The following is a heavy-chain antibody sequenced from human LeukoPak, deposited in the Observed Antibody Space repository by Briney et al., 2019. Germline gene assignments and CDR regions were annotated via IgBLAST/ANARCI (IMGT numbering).Heavy chain of an antibody. V-gene: IGHV4-59*01. CDR2: IYYSGST. Sequence: SETLSLTCTVSGGSISSYYWSWIRQPPGKGLEWIGYIYYSGSTNYNPSLKSRVTISVDTSKNQFSLKLSSVTAADTAVYYCAAFVVVPAARYYFDYWGQGTLVTVSS. CDR1: GGSISSYY. D-gene: IGHD2-2*01. J-gene: IGHJ4*02. CDR3: AAFVVVPAARYYFDY.